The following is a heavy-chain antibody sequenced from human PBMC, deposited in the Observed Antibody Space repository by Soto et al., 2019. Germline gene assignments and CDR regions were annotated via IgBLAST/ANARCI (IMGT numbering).Heavy chain of an antibody. D-gene: IGHD4-17*01. CDR3: ARDQNDYGDYTYFDY. V-gene: IGHV1-69*13. CDR1: GGTFSSYA. J-gene: IGHJ4*02. Sequence: GASVKVSCKASGGTFSSYAISWVRHAPGQGLEWMGGIIPIFGTANYAQKFQGRVTITADESTSTAYMELSSLRSEDTAVYYCARDQNDYGDYTYFDYWGQGTLVTVSS. CDR2: IIPIFGTA.